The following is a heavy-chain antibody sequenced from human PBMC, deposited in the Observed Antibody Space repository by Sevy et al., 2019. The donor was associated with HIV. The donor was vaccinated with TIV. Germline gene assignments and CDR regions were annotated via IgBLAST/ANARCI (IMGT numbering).Heavy chain of an antibody. CDR2: ISGTGSIT. J-gene: IGHJ4*02. V-gene: IGHV3-23*01. CDR1: GFTFSSYA. D-gene: IGHD6-19*01. CDR3: AKGSHNIGWFPDY. Sequence: GGSLRLSCAASGFTFSSYAMSWVRQAPGKGLEWVSPISGTGSITYYADSVRGRFTISRDNSNNILYLQMNSLRAEDTAVYFCAKGSHNIGWFPDYWGQGTLVTVSS.